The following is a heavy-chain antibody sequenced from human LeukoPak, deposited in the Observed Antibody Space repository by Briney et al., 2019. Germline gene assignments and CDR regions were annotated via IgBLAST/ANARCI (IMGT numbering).Heavy chain of an antibody. J-gene: IGHJ6*03. V-gene: IGHV3-23*01. CDR1: GFTFSSYA. Sequence: GGSLRLSCAASGFTFSSYAMNWVRQAPGKGLEWVSSAISGSGGSTYYADSVKGRFTISRDNSQSTVYLQMNSLRAEGTAVYYCAKARSGYYYMDVWGKGTTVTVSS. CDR2: ISGSGGST. CDR3: AKARSGYYYMDV. D-gene: IGHD3-10*01.